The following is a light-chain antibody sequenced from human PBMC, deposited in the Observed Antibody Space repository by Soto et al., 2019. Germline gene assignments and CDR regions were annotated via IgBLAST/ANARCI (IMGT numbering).Light chain of an antibody. CDR3: QQYYTYPST. CDR1: QGVSNY. J-gene: IGKJ1*01. Sequence: AIRMTQSPSSLSASTGDGVTITCRASQGVSNYLAWYQQKPGQAPKVLIHAASTLQGGVPSRFSGSGSGTDFTLTISGLQSEDFATYYCQQYYTYPSTFGQGTKVDIK. CDR2: AAS. V-gene: IGKV1-8*01.